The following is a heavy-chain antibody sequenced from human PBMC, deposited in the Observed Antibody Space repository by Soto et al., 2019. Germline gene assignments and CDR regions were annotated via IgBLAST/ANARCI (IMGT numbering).Heavy chain of an antibody. Sequence: ASVKVSCKVSGYTLTELSMHWVRQAPGKGLEWMGGFDPEDGEKIYAQKFQGRVTMTEDTSTDTAYMELSSLRSEDTAVYYCATDRDGSGSRRDAFDIWGQGTMVTVSS. CDR1: GYTLTELS. CDR2: FDPEDGEK. V-gene: IGHV1-24*01. D-gene: IGHD3-10*01. J-gene: IGHJ3*02. CDR3: ATDRDGSGSRRDAFDI.